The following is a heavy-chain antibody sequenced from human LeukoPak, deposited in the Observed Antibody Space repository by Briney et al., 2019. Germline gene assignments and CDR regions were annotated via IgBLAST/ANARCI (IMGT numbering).Heavy chain of an antibody. CDR3: AREKLVTGTNGFDY. CDR2: IYYSGST. D-gene: IGHD1/OR15-1a*01. Sequence: PSETLSLTCTVSGGSISSYYWSWIRQPPGKGLEWIGYIYYSGSTNYNPSLKSRVTISVDTSKNQFSLKLSSVTAADTAVYYCAREKLVTGTNGFDYWGQGTLVTVSS. J-gene: IGHJ4*02. CDR1: GGSISSYY. V-gene: IGHV4-59*01.